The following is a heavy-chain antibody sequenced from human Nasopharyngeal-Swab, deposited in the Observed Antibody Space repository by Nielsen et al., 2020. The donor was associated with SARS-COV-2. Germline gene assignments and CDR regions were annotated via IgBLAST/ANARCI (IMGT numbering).Heavy chain of an antibody. V-gene: IGHV1-3*04. D-gene: IGHD6-6*01. CDR2: ITTANGNT. J-gene: IGHJ4*02. CDR3: ARLVTSGHLDLDY. Sequence: ASVKVSCKASGYLFINYPLHWVRQAPGRSLEWMGWITTANGNTRYSPKIQDRNTLTRDPSANTAYLELSSLRSEDTAVYYCARLVTSGHLDLDYWGQGTLVTVSS. CDR1: GYLFINYP.